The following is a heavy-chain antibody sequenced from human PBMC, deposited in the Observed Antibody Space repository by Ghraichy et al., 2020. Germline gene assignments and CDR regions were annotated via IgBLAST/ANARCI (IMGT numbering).Heavy chain of an antibody. Sequence: GSLRLSCAASGFTFSSYPMNWVRQAPGKGLEWVSTLSGSGGATYYEDSVKGRFTISRDNSKNTLYLQMNSLRAEDTALYYCAKALDTSVYYEGQWGQGTLVTVSS. CDR1: GFTFSSYP. J-gene: IGHJ4*02. V-gene: IGHV3-23*01. D-gene: IGHD5/OR15-5a*01. CDR3: AKALDTSVYYEGQ. CDR2: LSGSGGAT.